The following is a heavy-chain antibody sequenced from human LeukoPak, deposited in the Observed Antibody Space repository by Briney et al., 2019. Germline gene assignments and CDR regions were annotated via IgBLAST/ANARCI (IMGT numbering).Heavy chain of an antibody. CDR3: AREAIDG. Sequence: GGSLRLSCATSGLTVSSDYMSWFRQAPGKGLERVSLIYSGGNTHYADSVKGRFTISRDNSKNTLYLQMNSLRAEDTAIYYCAREAIDGWGQGTLVTVSS. CDR2: IYSGGNT. J-gene: IGHJ4*02. CDR1: GLTVSSDY. V-gene: IGHV3-53*01. D-gene: IGHD3-22*01.